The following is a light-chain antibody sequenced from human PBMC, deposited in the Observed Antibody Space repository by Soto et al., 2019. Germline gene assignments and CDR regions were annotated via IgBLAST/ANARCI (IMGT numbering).Light chain of an antibody. Sequence: DIVMTQSPDSLAVSLVERATINCKSSQSVLHSSNDKNFLTWYQQKPGQPPKLLIYWASTRESGVPDRFSGSGSGTDFPLTISSPQAEDVAVYYCHQYYSAPWTFGQGTKVEIK. V-gene: IGKV4-1*01. CDR2: WAS. CDR1: QSVLHSSNDKNF. CDR3: HQYYSAPWT. J-gene: IGKJ1*01.